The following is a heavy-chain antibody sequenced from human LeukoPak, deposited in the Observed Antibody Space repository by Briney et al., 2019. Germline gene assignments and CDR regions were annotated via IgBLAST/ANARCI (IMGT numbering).Heavy chain of an antibody. CDR2: IGSSGSTK. Sequence: PGGSLRLSCAVSGFPFSLYEVNWVRQAPGQGLEWVSNIGSSGSTKYYADSAKGRFSISRDNAKSSLYLQMNSLRVEDTAVYYCALLAVASDFDYWGQGALVTVSS. D-gene: IGHD6-19*01. J-gene: IGHJ4*02. CDR1: GFPFSLYE. V-gene: IGHV3-48*03. CDR3: ALLAVASDFDY.